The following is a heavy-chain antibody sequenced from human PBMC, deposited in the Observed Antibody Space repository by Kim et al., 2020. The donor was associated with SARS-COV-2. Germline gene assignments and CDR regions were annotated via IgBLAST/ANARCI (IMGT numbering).Heavy chain of an antibody. J-gene: IGHJ6*02. V-gene: IGHV4-59*01. D-gene: IGHD4-4*01. CDR2: IYYSGST. Sequence: SETLSLTCTVSGGSISSYYWSWIRQPPGKGLEWIGYIYYSGSTNYNPSLKSRVTISVDTSKNQFSLKLSSVTAADTAVYYCARDKAADTVNQGYYYYYGMDVWGQGTTVTVSS. CDR3: ARDKAADTVNQGYYYYYGMDV. CDR1: GGSISSYY.